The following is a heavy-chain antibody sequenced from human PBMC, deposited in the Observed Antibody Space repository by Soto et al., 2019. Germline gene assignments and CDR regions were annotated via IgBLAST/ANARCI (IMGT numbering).Heavy chain of an antibody. V-gene: IGHV3-48*02. D-gene: IGHD3-9*01. Sequence: PGWSLRLSCAASGFSFSEYSMNWVRQALGKGLEWVSYISRGSTTIYYRDSVKGRFTISRDDAKNSLYLQMTSLRDEDSAIYYCAREIIISTGYYFDYWGQGT. J-gene: IGHJ4*02. CDR3: AREIIISTGYYFDY. CDR1: GFSFSEYS. CDR2: ISRGSTTI.